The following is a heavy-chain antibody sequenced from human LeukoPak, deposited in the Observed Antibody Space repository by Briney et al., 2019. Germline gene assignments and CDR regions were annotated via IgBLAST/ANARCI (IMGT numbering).Heavy chain of an antibody. Sequence: GGSLRLSCAASGFTFDDYGMSWVRQAPGKGLEWVSGLNWNGGSTGYADSVKGRFTISRDNAKNSLYLQMNSLRAEDTALYYCARDLTTVVTTNSLDYWGQGTLVTVSS. CDR1: GFTFDDYG. CDR3: ARDLTTVVTTNSLDY. J-gene: IGHJ4*02. V-gene: IGHV3-20*04. CDR2: LNWNGGST. D-gene: IGHD4-23*01.